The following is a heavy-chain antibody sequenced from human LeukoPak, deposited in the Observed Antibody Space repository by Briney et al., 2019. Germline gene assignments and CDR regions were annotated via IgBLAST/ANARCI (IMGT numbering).Heavy chain of an antibody. CDR2: IFYSGALFSRGDT. CDR3: ASWRGYRGYDYGFDY. D-gene: IGHD5-12*01. J-gene: IGHJ4*02. Sequence: SESLSLTCNVSGDAVINNHYYWGWIRQSPGKGLEWIANIFYSGALFSRGDTYYNPSLKSRVTISVDTSKNQFSLKVRSVTAADTAVYYCASWRGYRGYDYGFDYWGQGTLVAVSS. CDR1: GDAVINNHYY. V-gene: IGHV4-39*07.